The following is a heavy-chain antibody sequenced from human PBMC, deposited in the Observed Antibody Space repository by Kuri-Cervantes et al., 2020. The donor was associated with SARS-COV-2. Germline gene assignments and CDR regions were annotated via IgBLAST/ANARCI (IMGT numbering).Heavy chain of an antibody. V-gene: IGHV3-48*01. CDR1: GFTFSSYS. CDR3: ARDYGESYYYYYGMDV. Sequence: GESLKISCAASGFTFSSYSMNWVRQAPGKGLEWVSYISSSSSTIYYADSVKGRFTISRDNAKNSLYLQMNSLRGEDTAVYYCARDYGESYYYYYGMDVWGQGTTVTVSS. D-gene: IGHD4-17*01. CDR2: ISSSSSTI. J-gene: IGHJ6*02.